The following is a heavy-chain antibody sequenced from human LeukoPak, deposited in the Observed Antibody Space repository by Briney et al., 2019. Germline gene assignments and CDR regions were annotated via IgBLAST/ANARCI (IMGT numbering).Heavy chain of an antibody. V-gene: IGHV3-7*01. CDR1: GFNFSDSR. D-gene: IGHD6-6*01. J-gene: IGHJ4*02. CDR2: INRDGTEK. CDR3: ARDARGRAARFDY. Sequence: AGGSLRLSCATSGFNFSDSRMTWVRQAPGKGLQWVANINRDGTEKHFLDSVEGRFTISRDNSKNTLYLQMNSLRAEDTAVYYCARDARGRAARFDYWGQGTLVTVSS.